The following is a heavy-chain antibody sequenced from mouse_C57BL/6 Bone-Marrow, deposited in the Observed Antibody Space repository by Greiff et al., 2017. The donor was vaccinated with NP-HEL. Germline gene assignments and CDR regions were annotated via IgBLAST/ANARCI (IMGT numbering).Heavy chain of an antibody. CDR2: ILPGSGST. CDR1: GYTFTGYW. CDR3: ARNDGYYGAY. J-gene: IGHJ3*01. Sequence: VKLQESGAELMKPGASVKLSCKATGYTFTGYWIEWVKQRPGHGLEWIGEILPGSGSTNYNDKFKGKATFTADTSSNTAYMQLSSLTTEDSAIYYCARNDGYYGAYWGQGTLVTVSA. V-gene: IGHV1-9*01. D-gene: IGHD2-3*01.